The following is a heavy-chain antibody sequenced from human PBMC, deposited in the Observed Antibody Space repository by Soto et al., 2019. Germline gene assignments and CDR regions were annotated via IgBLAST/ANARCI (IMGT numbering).Heavy chain of an antibody. Sequence: GGSLRLSCAASGFTFSNAWMSWVRQAPGKGLEWVGRIKSKTDGGTTDYAAPVKGRFTISRDDSKNTLYLQMNSLKTEDTAVYYCTTDIVVVPAAPGVLGFDYWGQGTLVTVSS. CDR3: TTDIVVVPAAPGVLGFDY. CDR2: IKSKTDGGTT. D-gene: IGHD2-2*01. CDR1: GFTFSNAW. J-gene: IGHJ4*02. V-gene: IGHV3-15*01.